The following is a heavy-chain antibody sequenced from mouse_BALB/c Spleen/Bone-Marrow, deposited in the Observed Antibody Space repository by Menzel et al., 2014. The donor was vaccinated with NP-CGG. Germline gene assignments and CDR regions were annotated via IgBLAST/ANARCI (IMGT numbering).Heavy chain of an antibody. CDR3: TRSNYGYWYFDV. CDR2: INPSTGYT. J-gene: IGHJ1*01. D-gene: IGHD1-1*01. V-gene: IGHV1-7*01. CDR1: GYTFTTYW. Sequence: VHLVESGAELAKPGASVKMSCKASGYTFTTYWMHWVKQRPGQGLEWIRYINPSTGYTEYNQKFKDKATLTADKSSSTGYMQLSSLTSEDSAVYYCTRSNYGYWYFDVWGAGTTVTVSS.